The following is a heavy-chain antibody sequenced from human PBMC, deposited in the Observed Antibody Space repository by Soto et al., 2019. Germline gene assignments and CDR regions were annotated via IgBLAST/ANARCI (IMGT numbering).Heavy chain of an antibody. CDR3: ARAGRQQLDRSYYGLDV. CDR1: GFTFTTYG. J-gene: IGHJ6*02. D-gene: IGHD6-13*01. Sequence: QVQLVESGGGVVQPGRSLRLSCAASGFTFTTYGMHWVRQAPGKGLEWVAVIWYDGRNKYYADSVKGRFTLSRDNSKNTLDLQMTGLSAEDTAVHYCARAGRQQLDRSYYGLDVWGQGTTVNVSS. CDR2: IWYDGRNK. V-gene: IGHV3-33*01.